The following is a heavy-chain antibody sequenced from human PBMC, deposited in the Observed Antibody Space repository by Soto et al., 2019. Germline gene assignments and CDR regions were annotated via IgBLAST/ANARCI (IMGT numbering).Heavy chain of an antibody. Sequence: QVQLVQSGAEVKKPGSSVKVSCKASGGTFSSYAISWVRQAPGQGLEWMGGIIPIFGTANYAQKFQGRLTITANETPTTANMDLISLSSEDTAVNHGARGYCSSTSCYQAWFDPWGQGTLVTVSS. CDR1: GGTFSSYA. D-gene: IGHD2-2*01. V-gene: IGHV1-69*19. CDR3: ARGYCSSTSCYQAWFDP. J-gene: IGHJ5*02. CDR2: IIPIFGTA.